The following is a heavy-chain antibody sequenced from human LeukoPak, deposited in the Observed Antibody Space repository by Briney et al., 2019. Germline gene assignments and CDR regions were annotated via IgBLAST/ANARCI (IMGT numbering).Heavy chain of an antibody. V-gene: IGHV3-30*02. J-gene: IGHJ4*02. D-gene: IGHD6-13*01. Sequence: GGSLRLSCAASGFTFRNLGMHWVRQAPGKGLEWVAFVENDGGTKYYADSVKGRFTISRDNSKNTLFLQMNSLRAEDTAVYYCARDRPGIAAAGIFDCWGQGTLVTVSS. CDR1: GFTFRNLG. CDR2: VENDGGTK. CDR3: ARDRPGIAAAGIFDC.